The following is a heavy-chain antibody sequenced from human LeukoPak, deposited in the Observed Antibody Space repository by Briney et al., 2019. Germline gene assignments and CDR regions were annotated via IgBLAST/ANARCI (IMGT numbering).Heavy chain of an antibody. V-gene: IGHV3-21*01. CDR2: ISSSSSYI. J-gene: IGHJ4*02. CDR1: GFTVSSNY. D-gene: IGHD1-26*01. CDR3: ARLPALVGALYFDY. Sequence: GGSLRLSCAASGFTVSSNYMSWVRQAPGKGLEWVSSISSSSSYIYYADSVKGRFTISRDNAKNSLYLQMNSLRAEDTAVYYCARLPALVGALYFDYWGQGTLVTVSS.